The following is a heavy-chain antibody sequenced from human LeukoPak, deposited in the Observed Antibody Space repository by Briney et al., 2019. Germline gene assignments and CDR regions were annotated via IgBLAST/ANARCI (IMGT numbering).Heavy chain of an antibody. CDR3: ATSGRTSVTPLDY. Sequence: PGGSLRLSCAASGFTFYNAWMNWVRQPPGKGLEWVGRIKTNTDGGTADYAAPVKGRFTISRDDSRKTLYLQMNSLETEDSAVYYCATSGRTSVTPLDYWGQGTLVTVSS. V-gene: IGHV3-15*01. J-gene: IGHJ4*02. CDR1: GFTFYNAW. D-gene: IGHD4-17*01. CDR2: IKTNTDGGTA.